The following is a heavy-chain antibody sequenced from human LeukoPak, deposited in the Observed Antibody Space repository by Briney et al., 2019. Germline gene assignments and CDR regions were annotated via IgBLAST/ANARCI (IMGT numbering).Heavy chain of an antibody. CDR2: ISCDGTNK. J-gene: IGHJ4*02. Sequence: GGSLRLSCEASGFIFSTYAMSWVRQVPAKGLEWVASISCDGTNKYYADSVKGRFTISREDSKNTFYIEMNSLRIGDTALYYCATSGAPKTAAGSDYFDYWGQGILVTVSS. V-gene: IGHV3-30-3*01. D-gene: IGHD6-13*01. CDR3: ATSGAPKTAAGSDYFDY. CDR1: GFIFSTYA.